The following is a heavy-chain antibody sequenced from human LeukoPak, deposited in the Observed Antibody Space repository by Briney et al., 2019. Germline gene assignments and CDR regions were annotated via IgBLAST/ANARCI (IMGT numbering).Heavy chain of an antibody. D-gene: IGHD1-26*01. J-gene: IGHJ4*02. CDR3: AKDRWELLKDY. CDR1: GFTFSSYA. V-gene: IGHV3-23*01. CDR2: ISGSDGTT. Sequence: SGGSQRLSCAASGFTFSSYAMSWVRQAPGKGLEWVSSISGSDGTTYYADSVKGRFTISRDNSKNTLYLQMNSLRAEDTAVYYCAKDRWELLKDYWGQGTLVTVSS.